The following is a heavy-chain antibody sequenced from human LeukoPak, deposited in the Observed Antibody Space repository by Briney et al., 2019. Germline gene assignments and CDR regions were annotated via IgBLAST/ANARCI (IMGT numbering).Heavy chain of an antibody. V-gene: IGHV3-23*01. CDR3: AKGQVVVIPADY. Sequence: GGSLRLSCAASGFTFSDYAMTWVRQAPGKGLEWVATISGSGVMTYYADSVKGRFTISRDNSKNTLYLQMNSLRAEDTAVYYCAKGQVVVIPADYWGQGTLVTVSS. CDR1: GFTFSDYA. J-gene: IGHJ4*02. CDR2: ISGSGVMT. D-gene: IGHD3-22*01.